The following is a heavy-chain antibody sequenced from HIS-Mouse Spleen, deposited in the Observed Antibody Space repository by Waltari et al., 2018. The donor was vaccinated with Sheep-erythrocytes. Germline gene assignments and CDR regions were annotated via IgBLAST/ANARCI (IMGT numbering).Heavy chain of an antibody. D-gene: IGHD1-1*01. J-gene: IGHJ3*02. V-gene: IGHV3-21*01. Sequence: EVQLVESGGGLVKPGGSLRLSCAASGFTFSSYSMNWVRQAPGKGLGWVSSISSSRNYLYYAGSGKGRFNNSRDKAKNSMYLQMDRLGAGDQALYFCGGDTGTDAFDIWGQGTMVTVSS. CDR2: ISSSRNYL. CDR3: GGDTGTDAFDI. CDR1: GFTFSSYS.